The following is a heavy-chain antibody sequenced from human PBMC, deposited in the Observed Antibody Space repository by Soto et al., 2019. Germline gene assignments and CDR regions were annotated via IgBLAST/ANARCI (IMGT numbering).Heavy chain of an antibody. CDR1: GFTFSSYA. V-gene: IGHV3-30-3*01. CDR3: ARDIRYYDSSGYRGADANYGMDV. CDR2: ISYDGSNK. D-gene: IGHD3-22*01. Sequence: SLRLSCAASGFTFSSYAMHWVRQAPGKGLEWVAVISYDGSNKYYADSVKGRFTISRDNSKNTLYLQMNSLRAEDTAVYYCARDIRYYDSSGYRGADANYGMDVWGQGTTVTVSS. J-gene: IGHJ6*02.